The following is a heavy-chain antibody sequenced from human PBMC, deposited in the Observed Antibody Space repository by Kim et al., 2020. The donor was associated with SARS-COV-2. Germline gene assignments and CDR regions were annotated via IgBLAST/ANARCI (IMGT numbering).Heavy chain of an antibody. V-gene: IGHV3-9*01. CDR2: INWNSGTV. Sequence: GGSLRLSCAASGFSFDDYAMHWVRQAPGKGLEWVSGINWNSGTVVYADSVKGRFTISRDNAQNSLYLQMNSLRAEDTALYYCAKVGHCSGGSCSKHYVYYVMAVWGQGTTVTVSS. J-gene: IGHJ6*02. CDR3: AKVGHCSGGSCSKHYVYYVMAV. CDR1: GFSFDDYA. D-gene: IGHD2-15*01.